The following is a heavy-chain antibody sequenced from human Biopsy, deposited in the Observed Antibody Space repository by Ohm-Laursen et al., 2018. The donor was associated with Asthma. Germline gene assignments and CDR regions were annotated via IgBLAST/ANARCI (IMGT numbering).Heavy chain of an antibody. CDR1: GFTFSSHA. CDR2: ISYDGSNK. CDR3: ARDLHPTNHLGELSEGFDY. D-gene: IGHD3-16*02. Sequence: SLRLSCAASGFTFSSHAMHWVRQAPGKGLEWVAVISYDGSNKYYADSVKGRFTISRDNSKNTLYLQMNSLRAEDTAVYYCARDLHPTNHLGELSEGFDYWGQGTLVTVSS. J-gene: IGHJ4*02. V-gene: IGHV3-30-3*01.